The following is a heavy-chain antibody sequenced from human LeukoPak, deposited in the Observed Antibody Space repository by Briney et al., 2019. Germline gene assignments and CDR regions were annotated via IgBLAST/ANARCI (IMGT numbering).Heavy chain of an antibody. CDR2: ISGSGGST. D-gene: IGHD3-3*01. CDR3: AKDTGRPTDAITMEDNAFDI. V-gene: IGHV3-23*01. J-gene: IGHJ3*02. CDR1: GFTFNSYA. Sequence: PGGSLRLSCAASGFTFNSYAMSWVRQAPGKGLEWLSAISGSGGSTYYADSVKGRFTISRDNAKNSLYLQMDSLRAEDTALYYCAKDTGRPTDAITMEDNAFDIWGQGTMVTVSS.